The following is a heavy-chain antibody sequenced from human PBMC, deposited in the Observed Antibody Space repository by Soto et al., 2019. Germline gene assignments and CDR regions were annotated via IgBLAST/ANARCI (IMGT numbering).Heavy chain of an antibody. CDR1: ADTFTSYY. CDR2: INPNGGST. CDR3: ARGGAWFDP. V-gene: IGHV1-46*01. Sequence: ASVKVSCKAPADTFTSYYIHWVRQAPGHGLEWMGIINPNGGSTRFAQKLQGRVTMTTDTSTSTAYMELRSLRSDDTAVYYCARGGAWFDPWGQGTLVTVSS. D-gene: IGHD1-26*01. J-gene: IGHJ5*02.